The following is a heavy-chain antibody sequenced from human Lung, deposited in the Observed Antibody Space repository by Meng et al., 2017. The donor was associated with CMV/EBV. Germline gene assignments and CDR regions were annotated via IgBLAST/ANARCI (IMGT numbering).Heavy chain of an antibody. J-gene: IGHJ4*02. D-gene: IGHD2-2*01. CDR3: ARRGYCSSTSRCPERFFDY. CDR2: IYYSGST. V-gene: IGHV4-39*01. Sequence: SETXSLXCTVSGGSISSSSYYWGWIRQPPGKGLEWIGSIYYSGSTYYNPSLKSRVTISVDTSKNRFSLKLSSVTAADTAVYYCARRGYCSSTSRCPERFFDYWXQGTLVTVSS. CDR1: GGSISSSSYY.